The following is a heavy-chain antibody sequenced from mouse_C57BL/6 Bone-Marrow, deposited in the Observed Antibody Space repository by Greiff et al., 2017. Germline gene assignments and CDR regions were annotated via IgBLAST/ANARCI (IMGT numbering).Heavy chain of an antibody. J-gene: IGHJ3*01. CDR1: GYTFTSYG. CDR2: ISPRSGNT. D-gene: IGHD2-12*01. CDR3: ARAIYYNYWAFAY. V-gene: IGHV1-81*01. Sequence: VQLQESGAELARPGASVKLSCKASGYTFTSYGISWVKQRTGQGLEWIGEISPRSGNTNYNEKFKGKATLTADKSSSTAYMELRSLTSEDSAVYVCARAIYYNYWAFAYWGQGTLVTVSA.